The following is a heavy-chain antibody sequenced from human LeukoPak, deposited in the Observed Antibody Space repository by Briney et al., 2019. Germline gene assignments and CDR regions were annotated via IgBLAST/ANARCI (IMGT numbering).Heavy chain of an antibody. Sequence: PSETLSLTCSVSGGSISSYPWSWIRQPPGKGLEWIGFLFPNGTTKFNASLRSRVTLSLDTSKKQLSLRLTSVTAADTAVYYCAVVGNYVFNYWGQGTLVTVSS. J-gene: IGHJ4*02. CDR2: LFPNGTT. V-gene: IGHV4-59*03. CDR1: GGSISSYP. D-gene: IGHD1-7*01. CDR3: AVVGNYVFNY.